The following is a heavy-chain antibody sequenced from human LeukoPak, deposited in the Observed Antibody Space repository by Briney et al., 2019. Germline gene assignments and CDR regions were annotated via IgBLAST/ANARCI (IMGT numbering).Heavy chain of an antibody. V-gene: IGHV3-23*01. CDR2: ISGSGGST. CDR3: AKDIANWYFDL. J-gene: IGHJ2*01. CDR1: GFTFSSYA. D-gene: IGHD2-15*01. Sequence: GGTLRLSCAASGFTFSSYAMSWVRQAAGNGLEWVSVISGSGGSTYYADSVKGRFTLSRDNSKNTLYLQMNSLRAEDTAVYYCAKDIANWYFDLWGRGTLVTVSS.